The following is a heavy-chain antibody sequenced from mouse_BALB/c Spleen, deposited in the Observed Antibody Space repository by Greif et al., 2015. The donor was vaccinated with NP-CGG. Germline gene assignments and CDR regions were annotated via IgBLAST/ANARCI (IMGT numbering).Heavy chain of an antibody. J-gene: IGHJ2*01. D-gene: IGHD1-1*01. CDR2: ISYSGST. Sequence: EVMLVESGPSLVKPSQTLSLTCSVTGDSITSGYWNWIRKFPGNKLEYMGYISYSGSTYYNPSLKSRISTTRDTSKNXYYLQLNSVTTEDTATYYCARYYYGSSYYFDYWGQGTTLTVSS. CDR1: GDSITSGY. CDR3: ARYYYGSSYYFDY. V-gene: IGHV3-8*02.